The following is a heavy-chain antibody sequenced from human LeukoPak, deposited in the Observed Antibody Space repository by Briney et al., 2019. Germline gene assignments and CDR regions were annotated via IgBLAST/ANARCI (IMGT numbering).Heavy chain of an antibody. J-gene: IGHJ4*02. V-gene: IGHV3-21*01. D-gene: IGHD3-3*02. Sequence: PGGSLRLSCAASGFTFSSYSMNWVRQAPGKGLEWVSSISSSSSYIYYADSVKGRFTISRDNAKNSLYLQMNSLRVEDTAVYYCARDRISYFDYWGQGTLVTVSS. CDR1: GFTFSSYS. CDR3: ARDRISYFDY. CDR2: ISSSSSYI.